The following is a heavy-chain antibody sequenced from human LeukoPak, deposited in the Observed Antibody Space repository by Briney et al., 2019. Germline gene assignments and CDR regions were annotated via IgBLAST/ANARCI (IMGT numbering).Heavy chain of an antibody. Sequence: KASETLSLTCTVSGGSISSYYWSWIRQPPGKGLERIGYIYYSGSTNYNPSLKSRVTISVDTSKNQFSLKLSSVTAADTAVYYCAREHDYGDYAAIDYWGQGTLVTVSS. V-gene: IGHV4-59*01. CDR3: AREHDYGDYAAIDY. CDR1: GGSISSYY. D-gene: IGHD4-17*01. CDR2: IYYSGST. J-gene: IGHJ4*02.